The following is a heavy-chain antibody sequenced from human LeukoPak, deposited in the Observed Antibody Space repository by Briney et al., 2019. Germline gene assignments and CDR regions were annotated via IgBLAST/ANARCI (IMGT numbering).Heavy chain of an antibody. V-gene: IGHV1-2*02. J-gene: IGHJ5*02. CDR1: GYTFTEYY. Sequence: GASVKVSCQASGYTFTEYYIHWVRQAPGQGRAWMGWINPNSHGTNYAQKFQGRATMHRDTPISTAHMELSRLRSDHPPVYSCARVKALGIVGSTSVFDPWGQGTQVTVSS. CDR2: INPNSHGT. CDR3: ARVKALGIVGSTSVFDP. D-gene: IGHD1-26*01.